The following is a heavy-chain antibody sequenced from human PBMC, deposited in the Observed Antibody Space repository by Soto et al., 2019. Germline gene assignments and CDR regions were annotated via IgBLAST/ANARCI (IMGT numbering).Heavy chain of an antibody. CDR1: GGTFSSYA. CDR2: IIPIFGTA. V-gene: IGHV1-69*01. J-gene: IGHJ5*02. CDR3: ASSWGDGYNNWFDP. Sequence: QVQLVQSGAEVKKPGSSVKVSCKASGGTFSSYAISWVRQAPGHGLEWMGGIIPIFGTANYAQKFQGRVTITADESTSTAYMERSSLRSEDTAVYYCASSWGDGYNNWFDPSGQGTLVTVSS. D-gene: IGHD7-27*01.